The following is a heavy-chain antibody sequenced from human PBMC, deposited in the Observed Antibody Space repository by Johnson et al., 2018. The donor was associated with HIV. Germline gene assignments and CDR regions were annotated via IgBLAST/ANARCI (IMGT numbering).Heavy chain of an antibody. V-gene: IGHV3-30*03. J-gene: IGHJ3*02. CDR3: SGDSSGYYYYDAFDI. CDR1: GFTFSSYG. CDR2: ISYDGSNK. D-gene: IGHD3-22*01. Sequence: QVQLVESGGGVVQPGRSLRLSCAASGFTFSSYGMPWVRQAPGKGLEWVAVISYDGSNKYYADSVKGRFTISRDNAKNTLYLQMNSLRADDTAVYYCSGDSSGYYYYDAFDIWGQGTMVTVSS.